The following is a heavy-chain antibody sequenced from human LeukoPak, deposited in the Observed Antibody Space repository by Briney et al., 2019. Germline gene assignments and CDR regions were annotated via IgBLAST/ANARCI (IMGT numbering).Heavy chain of an antibody. CDR3: ASDYGAASYYMDV. CDR2: INPSGGST. V-gene: IGHV1-46*01. D-gene: IGHD4-17*01. CDR1: GYTFTSYY. J-gene: IGHJ6*03. Sequence: APVKVSXKASGYTFTSYYMHWVRQAPGQGLEWMGIINPSGGSTSYAQKFQGRVTMTRDTSTSTVYMELSSLRSEDTAVYYCASDYGAASYYMDVWGKGTTVTVSS.